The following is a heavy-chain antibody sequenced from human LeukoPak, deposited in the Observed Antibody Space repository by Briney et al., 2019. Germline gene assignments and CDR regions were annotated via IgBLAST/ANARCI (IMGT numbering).Heavy chain of an antibody. D-gene: IGHD1-14*01. Sequence: ASVKVSCKASGYTFTGYYMHWVRQAPGQGLEWMGWINPNSGGTNYAQKFQGRVTMTTDTSTSTGYMELRSLRSDDTAVYYCARGATGAEPFWGQGTLVTVSS. CDR2: INPNSGGT. V-gene: IGHV1-2*02. CDR3: ARGATGAEPF. CDR1: GYTFTGYY. J-gene: IGHJ4*02.